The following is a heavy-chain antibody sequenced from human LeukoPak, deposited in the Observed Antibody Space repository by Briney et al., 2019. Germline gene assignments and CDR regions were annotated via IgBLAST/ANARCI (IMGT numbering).Heavy chain of an antibody. Sequence: GGSLRLSCAASGFTFSSYGMHWVRQAPGKGLEWVAVISYDGSNKYYADSVKGRFTISRDNSKNTLYLQMNSLRAEDTAVYYCASLLARSSLVDYWGQGTLVTVSS. V-gene: IGHV3-30*03. CDR3: ASLLARSSLVDY. CDR2: ISYDGSNK. D-gene: IGHD2-15*01. CDR1: GFTFSSYG. J-gene: IGHJ4*02.